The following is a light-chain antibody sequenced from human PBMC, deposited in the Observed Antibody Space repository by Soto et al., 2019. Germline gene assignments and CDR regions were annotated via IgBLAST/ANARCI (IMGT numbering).Light chain of an antibody. Sequence: DIQMTQSPSSVSASVGDRVTITCRASQGISSLLAWYQQKPGKAPNLLIQTASSLQSGVPSRFSGSGSGTDFTLTISSLQPEDFATYYCQQANSFPLTFDGGTKVEIK. J-gene: IGKJ4*01. CDR2: TAS. CDR3: QQANSFPLT. V-gene: IGKV1-12*01. CDR1: QGISSL.